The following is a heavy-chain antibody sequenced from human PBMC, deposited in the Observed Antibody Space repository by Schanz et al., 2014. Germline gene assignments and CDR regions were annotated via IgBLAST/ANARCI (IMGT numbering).Heavy chain of an antibody. V-gene: IGHV3-23*04. J-gene: IGHJ4*02. CDR3: VRDELLWFGEVLSLDY. CDR1: GFTLSNYA. CDR2: MNESHSTI. Sequence: EVQLAESGGGLAQPGGSLRLSCAASGFTLSNYAMSWVRQAPGKGLEWVSAMNESHSTIYYADSVRGRFTISRDNSNKTVDLQMNSLRAEDTALYYCVRDELLWFGEVLSLDYWGQGALVTVSS. D-gene: IGHD3-10*01.